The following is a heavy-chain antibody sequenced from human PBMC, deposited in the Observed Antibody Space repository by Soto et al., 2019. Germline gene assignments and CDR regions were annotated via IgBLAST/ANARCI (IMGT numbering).Heavy chain of an antibody. CDR2: VNYNGIT. V-gene: IGHV4-61*01. J-gene: IGHJ4*02. CDR1: GGSVNSGSYY. Sequence: QVQLQESGPGLVKPSETLSLTCTVSGGSVNSGSYYWSWIRQPPGKGLEWIGFVNYNGITNYNPPLKSRLPIATYTTRTQFPLIMRFATAADTAVYYCARDSEYGSYFDYWGQGTLVTVSS. D-gene: IGHD3-10*01. CDR3: ARDSEYGSYFDY.